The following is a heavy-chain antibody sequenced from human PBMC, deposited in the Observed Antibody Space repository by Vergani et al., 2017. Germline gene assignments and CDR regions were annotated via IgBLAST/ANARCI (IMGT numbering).Heavy chain of an antibody. V-gene: IGHV4-39*01. Sequence: QLQLQESGPGLVKPSETLSLTCTVSGGSISSNNYNWGWIRQPPGKGLEWIGSIDFSGSTYYNPSLKSRVTISVDTSKNQFSLKLSSVTAADTAVYYCARHWWGLVATRYYNYGMDVWGQGTTVTVSS. CDR2: IDFSGST. CDR1: GGSISSNNYN. D-gene: IGHD5-12*01. CDR3: ARHWWGLVATRYYNYGMDV. J-gene: IGHJ6*02.